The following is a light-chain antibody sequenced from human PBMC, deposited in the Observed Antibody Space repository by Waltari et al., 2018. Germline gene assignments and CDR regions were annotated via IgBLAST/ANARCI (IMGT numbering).Light chain of an antibody. Sequence: QSALPPPASGSGSPGPSITISFPGTDRDVGAYDFASWYQHPPGKAPHPIIYEVSNRPSGISNRFSASKSGNTASLTISGLQAEDEADYYCSSYTTSSAPGVFGTGTRVTVL. CDR1: DRDVGAYDF. CDR3: SSYTTSSAPGV. V-gene: IGLV2-14*01. CDR2: EVS. J-gene: IGLJ1*01.